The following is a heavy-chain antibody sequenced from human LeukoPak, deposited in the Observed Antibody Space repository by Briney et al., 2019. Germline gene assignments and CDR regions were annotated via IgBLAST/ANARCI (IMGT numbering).Heavy chain of an antibody. D-gene: IGHD1-14*01. Sequence: PSETLSLTCTVSGDSISNYNWNWIRQPGGKGLEFIGRMSMSGGTYYSSSLKGRVTMSVDTSKNQFSLKLSSVTAADTAVYYCARVEGTFAPNIWGQGTTVTVSS. CDR1: GDSISNYN. CDR2: MSMSGGT. J-gene: IGHJ6*02. V-gene: IGHV4-4*07. CDR3: ARVEGTFAPNI.